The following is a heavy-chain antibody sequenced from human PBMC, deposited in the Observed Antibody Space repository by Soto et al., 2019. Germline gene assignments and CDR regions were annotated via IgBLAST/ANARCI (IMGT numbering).Heavy chain of an antibody. CDR3: ARFVRHQLPTIDY. V-gene: IGHV1-8*01. J-gene: IGHJ4*02. CDR1: GYTFTDYD. Sequence: ASVKVSCKASGYTFTDYDINWVRQATGQGLEWMGWMNPSSGYTGYAQKFQGRVTMTWDTSISTAYMELSSLTSADTAVYYCARFVRHQLPTIDYWGQGALVTVS. D-gene: IGHD1-26*01. CDR2: MNPSSGYT.